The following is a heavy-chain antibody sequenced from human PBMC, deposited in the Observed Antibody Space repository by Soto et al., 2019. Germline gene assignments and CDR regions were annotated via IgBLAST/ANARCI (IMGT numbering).Heavy chain of an antibody. D-gene: IGHD3-22*01. CDR2: ISGSGGST. Sequence: RRLSCAASGFTFSSYAMSWVRQAPGKGLEWVSAISGSGGSTYYADSVKGRFTISRDNSKNTLYLQMNSLRAEDTAVYYCAKFSVVIPKYNWLDPWGQGTLVTVYS. CDR1: GFTFSSYA. CDR3: AKFSVVIPKYNWLDP. J-gene: IGHJ5*02. V-gene: IGHV3-23*01.